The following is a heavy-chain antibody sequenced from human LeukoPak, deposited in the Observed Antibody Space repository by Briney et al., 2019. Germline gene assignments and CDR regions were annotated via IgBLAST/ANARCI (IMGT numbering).Heavy chain of an antibody. CDR3: ASARMTTVTTVDY. D-gene: IGHD4-17*01. CDR1: GGSFSGYY. Sequence: SETLSLTCAVYGGSFSGYYWSWIRQPPGKGLEWIGEINHSGSTNYNPSLKSRVTISVDTSKHQFSLKLSSVTAADTAVYYCASARMTTVTTVDYWGQGTLVTVSS. V-gene: IGHV4-34*01. CDR2: INHSGST. J-gene: IGHJ4*02.